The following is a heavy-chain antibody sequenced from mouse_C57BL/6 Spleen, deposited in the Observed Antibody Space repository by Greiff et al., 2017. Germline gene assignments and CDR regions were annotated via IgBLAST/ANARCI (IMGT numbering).Heavy chain of an antibody. V-gene: IGHV1-55*01. D-gene: IGHD2-4*01. CDR3: ARSIYYDYGGPYFDY. Sequence: QVQLQQPGAELVKPGASVKMSCKASGYTFTSYWITWVKQRPGQGLEWIGDIYPGSGSTNYNEKFKSKATLTVDTSSSTAYMQLSSLTSEDSAVYYCARSIYYDYGGPYFDYWGQGTTLTVSS. J-gene: IGHJ2*01. CDR2: IYPGSGST. CDR1: GYTFTSYW.